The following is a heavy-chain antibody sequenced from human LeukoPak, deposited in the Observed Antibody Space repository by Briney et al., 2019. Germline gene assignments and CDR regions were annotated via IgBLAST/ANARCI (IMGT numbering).Heavy chain of an antibody. CDR1: GGSISSYY. V-gene: IGHV4-4*07. D-gene: IGHD3-3*01. J-gene: IGHJ6*03. CDR2: IYTSGST. Sequence: SETLSLACTVSGGSISSYYWSWIRQPAGKGLEWIGRIYTSGSTNYNPSLKSRVTMSVDTSKNQFSLKLSSVTAADTAVYYCARVVVFGVVSSDYYYYYMDVWGKGTTVTVSS. CDR3: ARVVVFGVVSSDYYYYYMDV.